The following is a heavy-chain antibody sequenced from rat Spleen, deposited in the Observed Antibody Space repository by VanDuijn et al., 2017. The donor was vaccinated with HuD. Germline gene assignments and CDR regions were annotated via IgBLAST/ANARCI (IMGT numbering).Heavy chain of an antibody. CDR2: ITTSGDNT. CDR3: ASHNYNSGPFAF. CDR1: GFTFSHYY. D-gene: IGHD1-1*01. Sequence: EVQLMESGGGLVQPGRSMKLSCAASGFTFSHYYMTWVRQAPTKGLEWVASITTSGDNTYYRDSVKGRFTISRDNAKSTLYLQMDSLRSEDTATYYCASHNYNSGPFAFWGQGTLVTVSS. V-gene: IGHV5-25*01. J-gene: IGHJ3*01.